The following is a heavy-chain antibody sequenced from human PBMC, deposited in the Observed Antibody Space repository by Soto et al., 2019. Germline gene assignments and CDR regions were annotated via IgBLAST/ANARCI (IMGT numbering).Heavy chain of an antibody. CDR1: GFTFSSYG. J-gene: IGHJ3*02. CDR2: ISYDGSNK. V-gene: IGHV3-30*03. CDR3: ARHSTYCSGGSCYETAFDI. Sequence: QVQLVESGGGVVQPGRSLRLSCAASGFTFSSYGMHWVRQAPGKGLEWVAVISYDGSNKYYADSVKGRFTISRDNSKNTLYLQMTSLRAEDTAVYYCARHSTYCSGGSCYETAFDIWGQGTMVTVSS. D-gene: IGHD2-15*01.